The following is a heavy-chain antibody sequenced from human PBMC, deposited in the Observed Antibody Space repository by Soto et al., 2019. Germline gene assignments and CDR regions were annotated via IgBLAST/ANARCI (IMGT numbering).Heavy chain of an antibody. CDR1: GFTFSSYW. Sequence: GGSLRLSCAASGFTFSSYWMHWVRQAPGKGLVWVSRINSDGSSTSYADSVKGRFTISRGNAKNTLYLQMNSLRAEDTAVYYCARIGSVAGRTYYFDYWGQGTLVTVSS. D-gene: IGHD6-19*01. V-gene: IGHV3-74*01. CDR3: ARIGSVAGRTYYFDY. J-gene: IGHJ4*02. CDR2: INSDGSST.